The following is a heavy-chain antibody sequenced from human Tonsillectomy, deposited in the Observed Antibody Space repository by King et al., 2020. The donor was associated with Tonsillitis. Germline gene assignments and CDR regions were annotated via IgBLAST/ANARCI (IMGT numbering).Heavy chain of an antibody. V-gene: IGHV3-30*03. Sequence: VQLVESGGGVVQPGRSLRLSCAASGFTFSDYGIHWVRQAPGKGLEWVAVISYDGSNQYYADSVEGRFTISRENSKNTLSLQMNSLRTEDTAVYYCARLYNSSNYWGQGTLVTVSS. CDR3: ARLYNSSNY. CDR2: ISYDGSNQ. J-gene: IGHJ4*02. CDR1: GFTFSDYG. D-gene: IGHD6-6*01.